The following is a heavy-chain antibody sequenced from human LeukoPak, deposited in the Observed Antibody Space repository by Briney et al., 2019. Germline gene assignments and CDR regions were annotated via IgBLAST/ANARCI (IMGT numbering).Heavy chain of an antibody. Sequence: SETLSLTCAVYGGSFSGYCWSWIRQPPGKGLEWIGEINHSGSTNYNPSLKSRVTISVDTSKNQFSLKLSSVTAADTAVYYCARGVLIVGATYYFDYWGQGTLVTVSS. CDR2: INHSGST. CDR3: ARGVLIVGATYYFDY. D-gene: IGHD1-26*01. J-gene: IGHJ4*02. CDR1: GGSFSGYC. V-gene: IGHV4-34*01.